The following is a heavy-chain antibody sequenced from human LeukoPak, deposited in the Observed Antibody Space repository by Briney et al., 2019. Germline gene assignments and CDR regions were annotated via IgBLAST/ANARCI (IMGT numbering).Heavy chain of an antibody. Sequence: GGSLRLSCAASGFTFSSYSMNWVRQAPGKGLEWVSSISSSSSYIYYADSVKGRFTISRDNAKNSLYLQMNSLGAEDTAVYYCARLGYCSGGSCYSFDYWGQGTLVTVSS. D-gene: IGHD2-15*01. CDR2: ISSSSSYI. V-gene: IGHV3-21*01. CDR1: GFTFSSYS. J-gene: IGHJ4*02. CDR3: ARLGYCSGGSCYSFDY.